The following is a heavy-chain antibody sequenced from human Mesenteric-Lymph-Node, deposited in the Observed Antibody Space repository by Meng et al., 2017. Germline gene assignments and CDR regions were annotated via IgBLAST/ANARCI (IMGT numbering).Heavy chain of an antibody. V-gene: IGHV3-9*01. CDR3: ARARDPDYGDYEVYFQH. J-gene: IGHJ1*01. Sequence: SLKISCAASGFTFDDYAMHWVRQAPGKGLEWVSGISWNSGSIGYADSVKGRFTISRDNAKNSLYLQMNSLRAEDTAVYYCARARDPDYGDYEVYFQHWGQGTLVTVSS. D-gene: IGHD4-17*01. CDR1: GFTFDDYA. CDR2: ISWNSGSI.